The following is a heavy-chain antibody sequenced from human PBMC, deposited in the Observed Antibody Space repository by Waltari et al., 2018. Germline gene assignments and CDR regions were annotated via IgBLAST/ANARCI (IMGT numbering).Heavy chain of an antibody. CDR2: IKQDGSEK. D-gene: IGHD6-13*01. V-gene: IGHV3-7*04. J-gene: IGHJ3*02. CDR3: ARDKIAAAGIKWAHAFDI. Sequence: EVQLVESGGGLVQPGGSLRLSCAASGFTFSSYWMSWVRQAPGKGLEWVANIKQDGSEKYYVDSVKGRFTISRDNAKNSLYLQMNSLRAEDTAVYYCARDKIAAAGIKWAHAFDIWGQGTMVTVSS. CDR1: GFTFSSYW.